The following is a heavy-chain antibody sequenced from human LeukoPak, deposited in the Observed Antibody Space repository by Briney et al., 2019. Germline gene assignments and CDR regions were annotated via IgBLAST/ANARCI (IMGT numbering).Heavy chain of an antibody. CDR2: ISSSSTTI. J-gene: IGHJ3*02. CDR3: ARDQGSSWYYAFDI. Sequence: GGSLRLSCAASGFMFSSYSMNWVRQAPGKGLEWVSDISSSSTTIYYADSVKGRFTISRDNAKNSLYLQMNSLRAEDTAMYYCARDQGSSWYYAFDIWGQGTMVTVSS. CDR1: GFMFSSYS. V-gene: IGHV3-48*01. D-gene: IGHD6-13*01.